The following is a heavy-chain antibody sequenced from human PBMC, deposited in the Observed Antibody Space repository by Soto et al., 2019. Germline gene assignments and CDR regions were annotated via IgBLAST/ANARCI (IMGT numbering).Heavy chain of an antibody. CDR1: GYTFTSYG. D-gene: IGHD2-21*02. V-gene: IGHV1-2*04. Sequence: ASVKVSCKASGYTFTSYGISWVRQAPGQGLEWMGWINPNSGGTNYAQKFQGWVTMTRDTSISTAYMELSRLRSDDTAVYYCARAYCGGDCYRTYYGMDVWGQGTTVTVSS. J-gene: IGHJ6*02. CDR2: INPNSGGT. CDR3: ARAYCGGDCYRTYYGMDV.